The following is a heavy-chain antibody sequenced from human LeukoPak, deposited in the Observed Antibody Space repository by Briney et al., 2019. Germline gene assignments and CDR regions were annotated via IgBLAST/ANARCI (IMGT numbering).Heavy chain of an antibody. CDR2: ISAYNGNT. J-gene: IGHJ4*02. CDR3: ARVSGSGWELPFGSFDY. D-gene: IGHD1-26*01. V-gene: IGHV1-18*01. CDR1: GYTFTSYG. Sequence: ASVKVSCKASGYTFTSYGISWVRRAPGQGLEWMGWISAYNGNTNYAQKLQGRVTMTTDTSTSTAYMELRSLRSDDTAVYYCARVSGSGWELPFGSFDYWGQGTLVTVSS.